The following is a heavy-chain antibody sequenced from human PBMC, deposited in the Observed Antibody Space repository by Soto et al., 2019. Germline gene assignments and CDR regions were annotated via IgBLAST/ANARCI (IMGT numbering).Heavy chain of an antibody. V-gene: IGHV5-51*01. J-gene: IGHJ5*02. CDR3: ARSYDSRGYYYVWFDP. CDR1: GYSFTSYW. Sequence: PGESLKISCKGSGYSFTSYWIGWVRQMPGKGLEWMGIIYPGDSDTRYSPSFQGQVTISADKSISTAYLQWSSLKASDTAMYYCARSYDSRGYYYVWFDPWGQGTLVTVSS. D-gene: IGHD3-22*01. CDR2: IYPGDSDT.